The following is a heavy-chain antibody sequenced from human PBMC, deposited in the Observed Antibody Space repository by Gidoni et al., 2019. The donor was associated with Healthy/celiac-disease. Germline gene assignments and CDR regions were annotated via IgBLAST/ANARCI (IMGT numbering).Heavy chain of an antibody. D-gene: IGHD5-12*01. CDR2: INHSGST. CDR3: ARRGSGYPQRVYYFDY. Sequence: GVEWIGEINHSGSTNYNPSPKSRVTISVDTSKNQFSLKLSSVTAADTAVYYCARRGSGYPQRVYYFDYWGQGTLVTVSS. J-gene: IGHJ4*02. V-gene: IGHV4-34*01.